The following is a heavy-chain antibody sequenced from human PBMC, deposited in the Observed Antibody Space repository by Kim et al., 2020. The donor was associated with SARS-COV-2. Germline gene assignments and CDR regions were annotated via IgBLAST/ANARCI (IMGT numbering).Heavy chain of an antibody. CDR3: ARGAPDYGDYEGDAFDI. J-gene: IGHJ3*02. CDR2: IKQDGSEK. Sequence: GGSLRLSCAASGFTFSSYWMSWVRQAPGKGLEWVANIKQDGSEKYYVDSVKGRFTISRDNAKNSLYLQMNSLRAEDTAVYYCARGAPDYGDYEGDAFDIWGQGTMVTVSS. CDR1: GFTFSSYW. D-gene: IGHD4-17*01. V-gene: IGHV3-7*03.